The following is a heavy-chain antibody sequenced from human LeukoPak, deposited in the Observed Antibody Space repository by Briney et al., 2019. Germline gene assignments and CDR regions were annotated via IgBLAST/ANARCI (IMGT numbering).Heavy chain of an antibody. CDR2: IYYSGST. V-gene: IGHV4-39*01. J-gene: IGHJ4*02. CDR3: ARQGPIFGVLTSTYFDY. D-gene: IGHD3-3*01. Sequence: PSETLSLTCTVSGGSISSSSYYWGWIRQPPGKGLEWIGSIYYSGSTYYNPSLKSRVTISVDTSKNQFSLKLSSVTAADTAVHYCARQGPIFGVLTSTYFDYWGQGTLVTVSS. CDR1: GGSISSSSYY.